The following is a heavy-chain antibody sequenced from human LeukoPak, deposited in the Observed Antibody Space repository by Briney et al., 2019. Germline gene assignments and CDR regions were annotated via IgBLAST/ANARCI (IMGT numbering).Heavy chain of an antibody. V-gene: IGHV4-59*08. CDR2: VSNSGTT. D-gene: IGHD3-22*01. CDR1: GGSISHYY. J-gene: IGHJ4*02. Sequence: PSETLSLTCTVSGGSISHYYWSWIRQSPGKGLGWIGYVSNSGTTNYRPSLRGRVTVSVDTSQNRVSLKLTSMTAADTGLYYCARHHSSAYPFDYWGQGTLVTVSS. CDR3: ARHHSSAYPFDY.